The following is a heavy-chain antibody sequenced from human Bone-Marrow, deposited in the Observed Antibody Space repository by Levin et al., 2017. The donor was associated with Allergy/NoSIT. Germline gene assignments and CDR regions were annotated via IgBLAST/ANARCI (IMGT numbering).Heavy chain of an antibody. Sequence: GGSLRLSCAASGFTVDDYTMHWVRQAPGKGLEWISLISWDGDTTYYADSVKGRFTISRDINKNSLDLQMNSLSAEDTAIYYCVRTPGAIVVTPYFDYWGQGTLVTVSS. CDR1: GFTVDDYT. CDR2: ISWDGDTT. V-gene: IGHV3-43*01. CDR3: VRTPGAIVVTPYFDY. D-gene: IGHD2-21*01. J-gene: IGHJ4*02.